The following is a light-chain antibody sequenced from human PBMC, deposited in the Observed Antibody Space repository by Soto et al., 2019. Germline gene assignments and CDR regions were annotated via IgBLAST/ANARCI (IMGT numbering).Light chain of an antibody. V-gene: IGLV1-40*01. CDR2: GNS. Sequence: QSVLTQPPSVSGAPGQRVTISCTGRSSNIGAGYDVHWYQQLPGTAPKLLIYGNSNRPSGVPDRFSGSKSDTSASLAITGLQAEDEADYYCQSYDSSLSGSGVFGTGTKLTVL. J-gene: IGLJ1*01. CDR3: QSYDSSLSGSGV. CDR1: SSNIGAGYD.